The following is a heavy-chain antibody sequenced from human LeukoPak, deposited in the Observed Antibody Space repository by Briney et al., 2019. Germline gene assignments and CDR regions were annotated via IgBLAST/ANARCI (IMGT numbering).Heavy chain of an antibody. CDR1: GGTFSSYA. CDR2: IIPIFGTA. D-gene: IGHD2-2*01. V-gene: IGHV1-69*13. J-gene: IGHJ4*02. Sequence: GASVKISCKASGGTFSSYAISWVRHAPGQGLEWMGGIIPIFGTANYAQKFQGRVTITADESTSTAYMELSSLRSEDTAVYYCTSQSQLLPDGGGYGDYWGQGTLVTVSS. CDR3: TSQSQLLPDGGGYGDY.